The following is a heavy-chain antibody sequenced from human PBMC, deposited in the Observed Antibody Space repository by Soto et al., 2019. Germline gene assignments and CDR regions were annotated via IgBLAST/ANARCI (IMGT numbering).Heavy chain of an antibody. CDR1: GHSISSGFYY. Sequence: SETLSLTCAVSGHSISSGFYYWGWVRQPPGKGLEWIGSTYHTESTYYNPSLKSRVTMSVDTSKNQLSLKLSSMTAADTAVYFCARYRYSYSARFFDYWGQGTRVTVYS. CDR2: TYHTEST. V-gene: IGHV4-38-2*01. D-gene: IGHD5-18*01. CDR3: ARYRYSYSARFFDY. J-gene: IGHJ4*02.